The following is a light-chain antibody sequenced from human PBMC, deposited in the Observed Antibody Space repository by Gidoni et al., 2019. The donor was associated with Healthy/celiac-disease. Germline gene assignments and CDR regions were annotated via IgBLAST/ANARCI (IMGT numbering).Light chain of an antibody. CDR2: YAS. CDR1: QSVSSY. Sequence: QSVSSYLAWYQQKPGQAPRLLIYYASNRTTGIPAKFSGNGSGTDFTLTISSLEPEEFAVYYCQQRSNWFTFGGGTKVEIK. V-gene: IGKV3-11*01. CDR3: QQRSNWFT. J-gene: IGKJ4*02.